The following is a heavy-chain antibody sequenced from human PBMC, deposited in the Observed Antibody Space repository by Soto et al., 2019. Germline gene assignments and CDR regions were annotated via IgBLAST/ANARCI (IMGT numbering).Heavy chain of an antibody. J-gene: IGHJ4*02. Sequence: QVQLVQSGPEVKKPGASVKVSCKGSGYTFSNYGVTWVRQAPGQGLERLGWVSAYNRNTDYAQKFEDRATMTIDTSTNTAYLELRGLTPDDTAVYYCARERRGEPLLYWGQGTL. CDR2: VSAYNRNT. CDR3: ARERRGEPLLY. D-gene: IGHD3-16*01. CDR1: GYTFSNYG. V-gene: IGHV1-18*01.